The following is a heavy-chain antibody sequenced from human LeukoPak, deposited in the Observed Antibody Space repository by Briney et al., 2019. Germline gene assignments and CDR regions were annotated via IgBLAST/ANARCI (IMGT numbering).Heavy chain of an antibody. CDR2: ISGDGGST. D-gene: IGHD6-13*01. V-gene: IGHV3-43*02. Sequence: PGGSLRLSCAASGFTFDDYAMHWVRQAAGKGLEWVSLISGDGGSTYYADSVKGRFTISRDNSKNSLYLQMNSLRTEDTALYYCAKDRSSSWYGEFHYWGQGTLVTVSS. CDR3: AKDRSSSWYGEFHY. CDR1: GFTFDDYA. J-gene: IGHJ4*02.